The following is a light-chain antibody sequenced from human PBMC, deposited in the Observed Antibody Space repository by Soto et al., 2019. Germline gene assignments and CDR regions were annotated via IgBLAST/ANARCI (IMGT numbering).Light chain of an antibody. V-gene: IGKV3-11*01. CDR1: QSVGND. CDR2: DAS. CDR3: QQRSAWPIT. J-gene: IGKJ4*01. Sequence: IVLTQSPATLSLSPGERATLSCRTSQSVGNDLAWYQVKAGQAPRLLIFDASNRATGVPPRFSGSRSGTGFTLTINSLDPEDFALYYCQQRSAWPITFGGGTSVRIK.